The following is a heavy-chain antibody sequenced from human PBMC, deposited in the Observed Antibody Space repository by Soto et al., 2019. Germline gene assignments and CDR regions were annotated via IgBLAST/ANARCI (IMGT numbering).Heavy chain of an antibody. J-gene: IGHJ6*02. D-gene: IGHD3-16*01. CDR3: ARDRKGGYYYYYGMDV. V-gene: IGHV3-53*01. CDR1: GFTVSSNY. CDR2: IYSGGST. Sequence: PGGSLRLSCAASGFTVSSNYMSWVRQAPGKGLEWVSVIYSGGSTYYADSVKGRFTISRDNSKSTLYLQMNSLRAEDTAVYYCARDRKGGYYYYYGMDVWGQGTTVTVSS.